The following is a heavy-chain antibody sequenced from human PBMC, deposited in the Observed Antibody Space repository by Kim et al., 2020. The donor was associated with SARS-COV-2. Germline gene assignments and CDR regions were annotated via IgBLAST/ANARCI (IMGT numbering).Heavy chain of an antibody. CDR1: GYSFTSYW. D-gene: IGHD3-9*01. CDR2: IDPSDSYT. CDR3: ALSYPYYDILTGYYSDRRNYYGMDV. V-gene: IGHV5-10-1*01. Sequence: GESLKISCKGSGYSFTSYWISWVRQMPGKGLEWMGRIDPSDSYTNYSPSFQGHVTISADKSISTAYLQWSSLKASDTAMYYCALSYPYYDILTGYYSDRRNYYGMDVWGQGTTVTVSS. J-gene: IGHJ6*02.